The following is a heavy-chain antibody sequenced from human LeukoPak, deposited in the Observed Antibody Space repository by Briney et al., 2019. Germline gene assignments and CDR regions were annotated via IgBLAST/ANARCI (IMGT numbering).Heavy chain of an antibody. Sequence: PGGSLRLSCAASGFTFSSYGMHWVRQAPGKGLEWVAFIRYDGSNKYYADSVKGRFTISRDNSKNTLYLQMNSLRAEDTAVYYCAKDRYSGYDRWYYFDYWGQGTLVTVSS. J-gene: IGHJ4*02. V-gene: IGHV3-30*02. CDR1: GFTFSSYG. CDR3: AKDRYSGYDRWYYFDY. D-gene: IGHD5-12*01. CDR2: IRYDGSNK.